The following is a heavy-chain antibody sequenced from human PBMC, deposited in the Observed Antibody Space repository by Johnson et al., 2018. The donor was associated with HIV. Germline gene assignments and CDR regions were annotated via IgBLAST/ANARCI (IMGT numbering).Heavy chain of an antibody. Sequence: EQLVESGGGLVQPGGSLRLSCAASAFSFNSYWMSWVRQAPGKGLEWVANIKQDGSVKNSVDSVKGRFTISRDNAKNSLYLQMDSLRAEDTAVYYCARDQEYSYGYEGTVRAFDIWGQGTMVTVSS. D-gene: IGHD5-18*01. V-gene: IGHV3-7*01. CDR1: AFSFNSYW. CDR3: ARDQEYSYGYEGTVRAFDI. J-gene: IGHJ3*02. CDR2: IKQDGSVK.